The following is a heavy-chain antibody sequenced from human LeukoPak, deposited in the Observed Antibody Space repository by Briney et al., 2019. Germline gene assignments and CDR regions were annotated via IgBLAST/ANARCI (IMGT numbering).Heavy chain of an antibody. CDR2: IIPIFGTA. D-gene: IGHD6-6*01. CDR1: GGTFSSYA. CDR3: ARDLGIAARLDNWFDP. J-gene: IGHJ5*02. V-gene: IGHV1-69*13. Sequence: SVKVSCKASGGTFSSYAISWVRQAPGRGLEWMGGIIPIFGTANYAQKFQGRVTITADESTSTAYMELSSLRSEDTAVYYCARDLGIAARLDNWFDPWGQGTLVTVSS.